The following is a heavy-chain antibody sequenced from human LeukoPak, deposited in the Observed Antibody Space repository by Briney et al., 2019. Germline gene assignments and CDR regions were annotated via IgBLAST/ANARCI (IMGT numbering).Heavy chain of an antibody. J-gene: IGHJ6*04. CDR2: IGTAGDP. V-gene: IGHV3-13*05. Sequence: GGSLRLSCAASGFTFSGYDMHWVRQATGKGLEWVSAIGTAGDPYYPGSVKGRFTISRESAKNSLYLQMNSLRAGDTAVYYCARGAGCSSTSCSIDYYGMDVWGKGTTVTVSS. CDR3: ARGAGCSSTSCSIDYYGMDV. D-gene: IGHD2-2*01. CDR1: GFTFSGYD.